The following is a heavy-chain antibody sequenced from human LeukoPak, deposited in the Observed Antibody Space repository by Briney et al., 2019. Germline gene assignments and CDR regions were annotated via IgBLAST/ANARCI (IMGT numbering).Heavy chain of an antibody. V-gene: IGHV1-18*01. Sequence: GASVKVSCKASGYTFTSYGISWVRQAPGQGLEWVGWISAYNGNTNYAQKLQGRVTMTTDTSTSTAYMELRSLRSDDTAVYYCARDPIGDYYYYYYYGMDVWGQGTTVTVSS. J-gene: IGHJ6*02. CDR1: GYTFTSYG. CDR3: ARDPIGDYYYYYYYGMDV. D-gene: IGHD4-17*01. CDR2: ISAYNGNT.